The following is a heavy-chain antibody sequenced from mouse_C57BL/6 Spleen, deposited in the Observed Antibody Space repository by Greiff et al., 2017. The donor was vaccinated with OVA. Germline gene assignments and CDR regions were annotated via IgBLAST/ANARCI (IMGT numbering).Heavy chain of an antibody. D-gene: IGHD2-5*01. CDR3: ARSGPYYSKYYYAMDY. CDR1: GYTFTDYN. CDR2: INPNNGGT. Sequence: EVKLQQSGPELVKPGASVKIPCKASGYTFTDYNMDWVKQSHGKSLEWIGDINPNNGGTIYNQKFKGKATLTVDKSSSTAYMELRSLTSEDTAVYYCARSGPYYSKYYYAMDYWGQGTSVTVSS. V-gene: IGHV1-18*01. J-gene: IGHJ4*01.